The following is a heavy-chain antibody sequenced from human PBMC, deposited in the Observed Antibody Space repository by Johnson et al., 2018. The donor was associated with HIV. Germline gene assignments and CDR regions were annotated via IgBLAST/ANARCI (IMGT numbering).Heavy chain of an antibody. V-gene: IGHV3-33*06. CDR3: ANSYSSSSGNNDYAFDI. CDR1: GFTFSSYG. J-gene: IGHJ3*02. CDR2: IWYDGSNK. Sequence: QVQLVESGGGVVQPGRSLRLSCAASGFTFSSYGMHWVRQAPGKGLEWVAVIWYDGSNKYYADSVKGRFTISRDNSKNTLYLQMNSLRAEDTAVYYCANSYSSSSGNNDYAFDIWGQGTMVTVSS. D-gene: IGHD6-6*01.